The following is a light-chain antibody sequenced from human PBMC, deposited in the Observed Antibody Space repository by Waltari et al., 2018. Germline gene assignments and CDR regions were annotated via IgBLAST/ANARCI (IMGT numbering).Light chain of an antibody. Sequence: DILMTQSPASLSSSLGDRVTLSCRASQSVAAALAWYHQKPGKAPKLLIYAASSRASGISARFSGSGSGTDFTLTISSLQPEDFAVYYCQQRHSCPFTFGQGTKVEIK. CDR1: QSVAAA. J-gene: IGKJ4*01. CDR2: AAS. CDR3: QQRHSCPFT. V-gene: IGKV3D-7*01.